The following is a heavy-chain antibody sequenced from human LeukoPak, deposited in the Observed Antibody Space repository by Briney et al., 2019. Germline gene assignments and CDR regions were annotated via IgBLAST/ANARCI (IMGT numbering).Heavy chain of an antibody. CDR3: ARLGDYGDYDSDY. Sequence: SVKVSCKASGGTFSSYAISWVRQAPGQGLEWMGGVIPIFGTANYAQKFQGRVTITTDESTSTAYMELSSLRSEDTAVYYCARLGDYGDYDSDYWGQGTLVTVSS. J-gene: IGHJ4*02. CDR2: VIPIFGTA. D-gene: IGHD4-17*01. CDR1: GGTFSSYA. V-gene: IGHV1-69*05.